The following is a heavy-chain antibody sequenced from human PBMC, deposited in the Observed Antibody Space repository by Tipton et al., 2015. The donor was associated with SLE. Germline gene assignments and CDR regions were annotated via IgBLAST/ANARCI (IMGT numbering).Heavy chain of an antibody. CDR2: INPNSGGT. V-gene: IGHV1-2*02. J-gene: IGHJ3*02. D-gene: IGHD4-17*01. CDR3: ARVMMPLTSTVTTPGAFDI. CDR1: GYTFTGYY. Sequence: QSGAEVKKPGASVKVSCKASGYTFTGYYMHWVRQAPGQGLEWMGWINPNSGGTNYAQKFQGRVTMTRDTSISTAYMELSRLRSDDTAVYYCARVMMPLTSTVTTPGAFDIWGQGTMVTVSS.